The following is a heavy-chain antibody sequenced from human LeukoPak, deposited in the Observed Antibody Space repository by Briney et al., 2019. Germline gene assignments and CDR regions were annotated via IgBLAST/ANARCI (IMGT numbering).Heavy chain of an antibody. CDR1: GGSISSGGYY. D-gene: IGHD3-3*01. Sequence: SETLSLTCTVSGGSISSGGYYWSWIRQHPGKGLEWIGYIYYSGSTYYNPSLKSRVTISVDTSKNQFSLKLSSVTAADTAVYYCARARHGGALDYWGQGTLITVSS. J-gene: IGHJ4*02. V-gene: IGHV4-31*03. CDR2: IYYSGST. CDR3: ARARHGGALDY.